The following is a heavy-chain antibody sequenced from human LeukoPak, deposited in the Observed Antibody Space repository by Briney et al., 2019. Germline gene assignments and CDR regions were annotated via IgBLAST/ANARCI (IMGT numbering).Heavy chain of an antibody. CDR1: GGSISSSSYY. Sequence: SETLSLTCTVSGGSISSSSYYWGWIRQPPGKGLEWIGSIYYSGSTYYNPSLKSRVTISVDTSKNQFSLKLSFVNAADTAVYYCARHEILEMTTVVTLFDYWGQGTLVTVSS. V-gene: IGHV4-39*01. J-gene: IGHJ4*02. CDR2: IYYSGST. CDR3: ARHEILEMTTVVTLFDY. D-gene: IGHD4-17*01.